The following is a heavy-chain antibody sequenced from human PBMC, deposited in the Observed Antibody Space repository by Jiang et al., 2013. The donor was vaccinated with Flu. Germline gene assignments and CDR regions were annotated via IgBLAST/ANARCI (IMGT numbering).Heavy chain of an antibody. D-gene: IGHD6-13*01. CDR2: AYPGDADI. Sequence: GAEVKKPGESLKISCKGSRYSFSSYWIGWVRQMPGKGLEWMGIAYPGDADIRYSPSFQGQVTISVDKSNSTAYLQWSSLKASDTAMYYCARPKLAAAVAPDYYGMDVWGQGTTVTVSS. CDR1: RYSFSSYW. V-gene: IGHV5-51*01. CDR3: ARPKLAAAVAPDYYGMDV. J-gene: IGHJ6*02.